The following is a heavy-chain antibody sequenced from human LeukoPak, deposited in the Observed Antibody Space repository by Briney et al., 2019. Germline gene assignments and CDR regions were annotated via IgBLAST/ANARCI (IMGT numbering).Heavy chain of an antibody. J-gene: IGHJ4*02. Sequence: GGSLRLSCAASGFTFSSYGMHWVRQAPGKGLEWVAFIRYDGSNKYYADSVKGRLTISRDNSKNTLYLQMNSLRAEDTAVYYCARLDRETYCSSTSCYVYWGQGTLVTVSS. CDR1: GFTFSSYG. D-gene: IGHD2-2*01. CDR3: ARLDRETYCSSTSCYVY. CDR2: IRYDGSNK. V-gene: IGHV3-30*02.